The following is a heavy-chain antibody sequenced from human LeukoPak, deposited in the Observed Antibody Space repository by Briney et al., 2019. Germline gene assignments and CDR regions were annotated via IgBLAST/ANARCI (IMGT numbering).Heavy chain of an antibody. D-gene: IGHD3-10*01. CDR1: GYTFTSYG. Sequence: ASVKVSCKASGYTFTSYGISCVRQAPGQGLEWMGRISAYNGNTNYAQKLQGRVTMTTDTSTSAAYMELRSLRSDDTAVYYCATRRWFGESYGMDVWGQGTTVTVSS. J-gene: IGHJ6*02. V-gene: IGHV1-18*01. CDR3: ATRRWFGESYGMDV. CDR2: ISAYNGNT.